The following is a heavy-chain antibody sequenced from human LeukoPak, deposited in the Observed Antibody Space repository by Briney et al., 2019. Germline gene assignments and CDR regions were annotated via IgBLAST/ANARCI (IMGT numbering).Heavy chain of an antibody. Sequence: GSSVKVSCKASGGTFSSYAISWVRQAPGQGLEWMGGIIPIFGTANYAQKFQGRVTITADESTSTAYMELSSLRSEDTAVYYCARTDEGAYYDFWSGYYHFDYWGQGTLVTVSS. V-gene: IGHV1-69*01. D-gene: IGHD3-3*01. CDR2: IIPIFGTA. CDR1: GGTFSSYA. CDR3: ARTDEGAYYDFWSGYYHFDY. J-gene: IGHJ4*02.